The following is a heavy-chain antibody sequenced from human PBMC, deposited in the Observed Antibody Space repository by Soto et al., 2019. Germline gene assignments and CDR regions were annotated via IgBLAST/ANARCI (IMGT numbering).Heavy chain of an antibody. D-gene: IGHD3-10*01. V-gene: IGHV1-69*01. Sequence: QVQVVQSGVAVRRPGSSVKVSCKASGDTFKNCVISWVRQAPGQGLEWMGGIIPLFGTTDFAQRLQGRLTITTDESTTTAYMELSRLRSEDTATYYCAAELGFGKLSVVWGQGTTVIVSS. CDR2: IIPLFGTT. J-gene: IGHJ6*02. CDR3: AAELGFGKLSVV. CDR1: GDTFKNCV.